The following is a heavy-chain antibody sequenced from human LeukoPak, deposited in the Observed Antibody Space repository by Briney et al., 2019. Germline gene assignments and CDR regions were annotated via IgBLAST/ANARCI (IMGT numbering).Heavy chain of an antibody. D-gene: IGHD1-26*01. CDR2: IGGGGTE. J-gene: IGHJ4*02. CDR1: GFTITTYA. CDR3: ARAQGALDY. Sequence: GGSLRLSCAASGFTITTYAFNWLRQAPGKGLEWVSGIGGGGTEYYADSVKGRFIISSDNSQNLVHLQMNSLTVEDTAVYYCARAQGALDYWGQGTLVTVSS. V-gene: IGHV3-23*01.